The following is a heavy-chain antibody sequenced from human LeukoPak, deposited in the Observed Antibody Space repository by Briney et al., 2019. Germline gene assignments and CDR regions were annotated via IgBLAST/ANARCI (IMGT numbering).Heavy chain of an antibody. CDR3: ATSQGPGKHWLDS. CDR2: ISTGDER. Sequence: AGGSLRLSCAASGFTVTTTSMNWVRQAPGKGLEWVSVISTGDERHYAESVEGRFTISRDSSSNTLSPHMHSLRLEDTAVYYCATSQGPGKHWLDSWGQGTLVTVSS. V-gene: IGHV3-53*01. CDR1: GFTVTTTS. J-gene: IGHJ5*01.